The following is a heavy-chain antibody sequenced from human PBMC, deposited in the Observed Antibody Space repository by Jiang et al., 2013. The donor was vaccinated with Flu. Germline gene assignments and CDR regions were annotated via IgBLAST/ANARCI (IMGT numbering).Heavy chain of an antibody. D-gene: IGHD3-16*01. CDR1: GYTFTSYA. V-gene: IGHV7-4-1*02. CDR3: ARGGDYVWGSYENWFDP. Sequence: PGASVKVSCKASGYTFTSYAMNWVRQAPGQGLEWMGWINTNTGNPTYAQGFTGRFVFSLDTSVSTAYLQISSLKAEDTAVYYCARGGDYVWGSYENWFDPWGQGTLVTVSS. CDR2: INTNTGNP. J-gene: IGHJ5*02.